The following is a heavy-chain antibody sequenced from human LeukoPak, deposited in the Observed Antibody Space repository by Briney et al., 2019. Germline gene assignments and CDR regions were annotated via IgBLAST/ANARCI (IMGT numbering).Heavy chain of an antibody. D-gene: IGHD2-21*02. CDR3: AKDPLAYCGGDCYSDY. V-gene: IGHV3-21*01. J-gene: IGHJ4*02. CDR1: GFTFSSYS. Sequence: PGGSLRLSCAASGFTFSSYSMNWVRQAPGKGLEWVSSISSSSSYIYYADSVKGRFTISRDNAKNSLYLQMNSLRAEDTAVYYCAKDPLAYCGGDCYSDYWGQGTLVTVSS. CDR2: ISSSSSYI.